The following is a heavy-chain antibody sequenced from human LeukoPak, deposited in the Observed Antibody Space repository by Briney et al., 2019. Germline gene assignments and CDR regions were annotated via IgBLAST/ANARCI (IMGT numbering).Heavy chain of an antibody. D-gene: IGHD3-10*01. V-gene: IGHV1-2*02. CDR2: INPNSGGT. Sequence: ASVKVSCKASGYTFTGYYMHWVRQAPGQGLEWMGWINPNSGGTNSAQKFQGRVTLTRDTSISTAYMELSSLRSEDTAVYYCARGVYTMVRGAYYYYYMDVWGKGATVTISS. CDR1: GYTFTGYY. CDR3: ARGVYTMVRGAYYYYYMDV. J-gene: IGHJ6*03.